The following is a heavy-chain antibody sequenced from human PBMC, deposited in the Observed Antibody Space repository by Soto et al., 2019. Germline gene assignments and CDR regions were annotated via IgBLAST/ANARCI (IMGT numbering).Heavy chain of an antibody. CDR3: ATGTLTLDFGFDP. CDR2: IYYSGST. Sequence: QLQLQESGPGLVKPSETLSLTCTVSGGSISSSSYYWGWIRQPPGKGLEWIGSIYYSGSTYYNPSLKSRVTISVDTSKNQFSLKLSSVTAADTAVYYCATGTLTLDFGFDPWGQGTLVTVSS. CDR1: GGSISSSSYY. J-gene: IGHJ5*02. D-gene: IGHD3-3*01. V-gene: IGHV4-39*01.